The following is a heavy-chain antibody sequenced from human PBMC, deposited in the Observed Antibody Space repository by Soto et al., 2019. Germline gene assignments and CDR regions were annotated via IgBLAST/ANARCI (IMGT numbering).Heavy chain of an antibody. J-gene: IGHJ6*02. CDR3: ARQTGRDGYNYYYYYYGMDV. CDR1: GFTFSSYW. Sequence: PGGSLRLSCAASGFTFSSYWMSWVRQAPGKGLEWVANIKQDGSEKYYVDSVKGRFTISRDNAKNSLYLQMNSLRAEDTAVYYCARQTGRDGYNYYYYYYGMDVWGQGTTVTVSS. D-gene: IGHD5-12*01. CDR2: IKQDGSEK. V-gene: IGHV3-7*01.